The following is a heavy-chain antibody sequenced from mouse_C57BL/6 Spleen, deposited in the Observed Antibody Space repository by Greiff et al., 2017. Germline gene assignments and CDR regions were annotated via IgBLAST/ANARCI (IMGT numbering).Heavy chain of an antibody. CDR1: GFTFSDYY. CDR3: AREGTNWEGFDY. V-gene: IGHV5-16*01. D-gene: IGHD4-1*01. J-gene: IGHJ2*01. Sequence: EVQVVESEGGLVQPGSSMKLSCTASGFTFSDYYMAWVRQVPEKGLEWVANINYDGSSTYYLDSLKSRFIISRDNAKNILYLQMSSLKSEDTATYYCAREGTNWEGFDYWGQGTTLTVSS. CDR2: INYDGSST.